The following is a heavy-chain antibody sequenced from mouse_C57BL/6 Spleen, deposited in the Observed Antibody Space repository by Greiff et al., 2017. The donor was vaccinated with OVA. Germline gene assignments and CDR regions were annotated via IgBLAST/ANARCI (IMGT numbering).Heavy chain of an antibody. CDR3: TYSNYSAFAY. V-gene: IGHV1-15*01. CDR2: IDPETGGS. D-gene: IGHD2-5*01. CDR1: GYTFTDYE. J-gene: IGHJ3*01. Sequence: VQLQQSGAELVRPGASVTLSCKASGYTFTDYEMHWVKQTPVHGLEWIGAIDPETGGSADNKKFKGTALRTADKTSSTAYMEIRSLTSEDSAVYYCTYSNYSAFAYWGKRTLVTVSA.